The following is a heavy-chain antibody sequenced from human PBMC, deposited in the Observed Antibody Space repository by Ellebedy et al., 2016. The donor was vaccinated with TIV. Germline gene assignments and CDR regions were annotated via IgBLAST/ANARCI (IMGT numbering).Heavy chain of an antibody. CDR3: ARHPYYFDSNGYYYLAY. J-gene: IGHJ4*02. Sequence: KVSCKASGYSFTTYWITWVRQMPGKGLEWVGRIDPSNSYTEYSPSFQGHVTISIDESSNTVYLQWHSVKASDTAMYHCARHPYYFDSNGYYYLAYWGQGTLVTVSS. CDR2: IDPSNSYT. D-gene: IGHD3-22*01. CDR1: GYSFTTYW. V-gene: IGHV5-10-1*01.